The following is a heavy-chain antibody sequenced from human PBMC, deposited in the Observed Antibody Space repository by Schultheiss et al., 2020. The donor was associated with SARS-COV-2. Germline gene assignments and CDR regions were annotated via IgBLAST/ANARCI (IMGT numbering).Heavy chain of an antibody. V-gene: IGHV3-21*01. CDR2: ISSSGTYI. D-gene: IGHD6-13*01. J-gene: IGHJ4*02. Sequence: GESLKISCAASGFSFSDYSMNWVRQAPGKGLEWVSSISSSGTYIYYADSVKGRFATSRDNAKNSLYLQMNSLRAEDTAVYYCARDPGAAAGIDYWGQGTLVTVSS. CDR3: ARDPGAAAGIDY. CDR1: GFSFSDYS.